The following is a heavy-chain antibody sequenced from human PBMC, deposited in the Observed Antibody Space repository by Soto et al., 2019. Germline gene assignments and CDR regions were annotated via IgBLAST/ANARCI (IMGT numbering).Heavy chain of an antibody. D-gene: IGHD5-12*01. J-gene: IGHJ4*02. CDR1: GFIFSSYT. V-gene: IGHV3-21*01. CDR2: ISASSTYI. Sequence: EVQLVESGGGLVKPGGSLRLSCAASGFIFSSYTMNWVRQAPGNGLEWVSSISASSTYIYNTHSLKGRFPISRDKSYNTMYAQMNSMRAEDTAASYCARRWLRDPWMYWGQGTLVTVSS. CDR3: ARRWLRDPWMY.